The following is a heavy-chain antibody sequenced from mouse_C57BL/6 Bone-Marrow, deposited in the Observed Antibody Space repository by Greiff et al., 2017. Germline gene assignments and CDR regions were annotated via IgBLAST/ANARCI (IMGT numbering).Heavy chain of an antibody. Sequence: QVQLQQPGAELVMPGASVKLSCKASGYTFTSYWMHWVKQRPGQGLEWIGEVDPSDSYTNYNQKFKGKSTLTVDKSSSTAYMQLSSLTSEDSAVYYCARSSNYCSSYQFAYWGQGTLVTVSA. J-gene: IGHJ3*01. CDR1: GYTFTSYW. D-gene: IGHD1-1*01. CDR3: ARSSNYCSSYQFAY. V-gene: IGHV1-69*01. CDR2: VDPSDSYT.